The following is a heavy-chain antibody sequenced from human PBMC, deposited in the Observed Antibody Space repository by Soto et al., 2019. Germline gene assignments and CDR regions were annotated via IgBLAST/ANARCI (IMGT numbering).Heavy chain of an antibody. CDR3: ATVGYCSSSSCSPHYFDY. Sequence: PSVKVSCKVSGYTLTELSMHWVRQAPGKGLEWMGGFDPEDGETIYAQKFQGRVTMTEDTSTDTAYMELSSLRSEDTAVYYCATVGYCSSSSCSPHYFDYWGQGTLVTVSS. V-gene: IGHV1-24*01. J-gene: IGHJ4*02. D-gene: IGHD2-2*01. CDR1: GYTLTELS. CDR2: FDPEDGET.